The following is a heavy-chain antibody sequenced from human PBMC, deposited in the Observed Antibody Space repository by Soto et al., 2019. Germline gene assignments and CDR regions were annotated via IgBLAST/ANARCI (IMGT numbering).Heavy chain of an antibody. D-gene: IGHD4-17*01. CDR2: INGDATT. J-gene: IGHJ5*01. CDR3: ARVYGDFPSWFDP. CDR1: GFTVSSGH. V-gene: IGHV3-53*01. Sequence: GGSLRLSCAASGFTVSSGHMTWVRQAPGKGLEWVSLINGDATTYYADSVKGRFTISRDNSKNTLFLRMNSLRVEDKAVYYCARVYGDFPSWFDPWGQGTLVTVSS.